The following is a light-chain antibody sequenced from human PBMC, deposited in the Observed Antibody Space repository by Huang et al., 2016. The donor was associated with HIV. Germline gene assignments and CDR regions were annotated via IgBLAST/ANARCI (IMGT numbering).Light chain of an antibody. CDR2: GAS. CDR1: HNIDPN. Sequence: IVMTQSPATLSVSPGESAILLCRASHNIDPNVAWYQQNPCQAPRLLVFGASTRATGVSARFTGGGSETEFTLTINIVQSEDVAMYYCHQYNDWPPWTFGQGTRVEI. CDR3: HQYNDWPPWT. V-gene: IGKV3-15*01. J-gene: IGKJ1*01.